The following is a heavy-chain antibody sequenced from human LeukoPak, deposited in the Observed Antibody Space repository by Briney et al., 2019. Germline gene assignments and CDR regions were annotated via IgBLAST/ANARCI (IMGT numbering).Heavy chain of an antibody. Sequence: GGSLRLSCTASGFTFSNYAMSWVRQAPGKGLEWVSSMSGSGGSTYYADSVKGRFTISRDNSKNTLYLQMNNLRAEDTALYYCAKNQGQWLVPVDYWGQGTLVTVSS. D-gene: IGHD6-19*01. CDR2: MSGSGGST. V-gene: IGHV3-23*01. CDR1: GFTFSNYA. J-gene: IGHJ4*02. CDR3: AKNQGQWLVPVDY.